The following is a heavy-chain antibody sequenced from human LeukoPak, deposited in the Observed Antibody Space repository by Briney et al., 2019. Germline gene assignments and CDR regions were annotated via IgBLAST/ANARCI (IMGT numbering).Heavy chain of an antibody. CDR3: AKGHPGEYYDILTGYYSRGVLDY. CDR2: ISWDGGST. D-gene: IGHD3-9*01. CDR1: GFTFDDYT. V-gene: IGHV3-43*01. Sequence: GGSLRLSCAASGFTFDDYTMHWVRQAPGKGLEWVSLISWDGGSTYYADSVKGRFTISRDNSKNSLYLQMNSLRTEDTALYYCAKGHPGEYYDILTGYYSRGVLDYWGQGTLVTVSS. J-gene: IGHJ4*02.